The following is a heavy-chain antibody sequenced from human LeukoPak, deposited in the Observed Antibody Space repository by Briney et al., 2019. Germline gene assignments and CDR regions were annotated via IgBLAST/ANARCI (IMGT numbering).Heavy chain of an antibody. Sequence: GGSLRLSCAASGLTFSSHAVGWVRPAPGQGLDWVSAISGGGGNTHYADSVKGRFTISRDNSKSTMYLQMNSLRAEDTAVYYCAKGSTYFFGSGTSDDAFDIWGQGTMVTVSS. J-gene: IGHJ3*02. CDR2: ISGGGGNT. CDR3: AKGSTYFFGSGTSDDAFDI. CDR1: GLTFSSHA. V-gene: IGHV3-23*01. D-gene: IGHD3-10*01.